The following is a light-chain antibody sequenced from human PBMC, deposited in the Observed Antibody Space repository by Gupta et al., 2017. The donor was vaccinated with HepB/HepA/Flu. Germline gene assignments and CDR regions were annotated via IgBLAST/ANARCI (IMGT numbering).Light chain of an antibody. Sequence: QSVLTQPPSASGTPVQRVPISCSGSISNIGSNYVYWYQQLPGTAPKILIFRINQRPSGVADRGVCYQAGTSASRGLXGXRSEEEXDDECEEWAAGLRVGVFGGGTKVTVL. V-gene: IGLV1-47*01. CDR3: EEWAAGLRVGV. J-gene: IGLJ3*02. CDR1: ISNIGSNY. CDR2: RIN.